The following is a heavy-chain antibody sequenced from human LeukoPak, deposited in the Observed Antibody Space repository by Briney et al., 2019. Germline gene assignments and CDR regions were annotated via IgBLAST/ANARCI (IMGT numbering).Heavy chain of an antibody. D-gene: IGHD3-22*01. Sequence: GGSLRLSCAASGFTFSSYGMSWVRQAPGKVLEWVSAISGSGGSIYYADSVKGRFTISRDNSKNTLYLQMNSLRAEDTAVYYCAILTYYYDSSGPADYWGQGTLVTVSS. CDR3: AILTYYYDSSGPADY. CDR1: GFTFSSYG. J-gene: IGHJ4*02. CDR2: ISGSGGSI. V-gene: IGHV3-23*01.